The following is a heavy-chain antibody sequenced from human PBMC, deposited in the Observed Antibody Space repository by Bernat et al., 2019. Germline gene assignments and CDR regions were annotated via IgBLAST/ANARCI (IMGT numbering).Heavy chain of an antibody. CDR1: GFTFSSYS. V-gene: IGHV3-21*01. Sequence: EVQLVESGGGLVKPGGSLRLSCAASGFTFSSYSMNWVRQAPGKGLEWVSSISSSSSYIYYADSVKGRFTISRDNAKNSLYLQMNSLRADDTAVYYCARDPTNYYYYYGMDVWGQGTTVTVSS. CDR3: ARDPTNYYYYYGMDV. CDR2: ISSSSSYI. J-gene: IGHJ6*02.